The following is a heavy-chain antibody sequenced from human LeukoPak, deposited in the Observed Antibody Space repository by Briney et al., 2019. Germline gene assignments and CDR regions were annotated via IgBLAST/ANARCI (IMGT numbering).Heavy chain of an antibody. CDR2: IKGDGTKK. V-gene: IGHV3-7*01. CDR1: GFTVNSHF. Sequence: GGSLRLSCAASGFTVNSHFMYWVRQAPGKGLEWVANIKGDGTKKNYVDSVEGRFTISRDNAKKSLYLQMNSLRAEDTAVYYCARDDTYYSGDTYYDRLDYWGQGTLVTVSS. D-gene: IGHD2-15*01. CDR3: ARDDTYYSGDTYYDRLDY. J-gene: IGHJ4*02.